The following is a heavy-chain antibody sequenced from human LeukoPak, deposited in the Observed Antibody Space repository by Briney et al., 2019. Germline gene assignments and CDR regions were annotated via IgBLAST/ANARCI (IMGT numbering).Heavy chain of an antibody. D-gene: IGHD3-3*01. J-gene: IGHJ3*02. Sequence: SETLSLTCTVSGGSISSYYWSWIRQPPGKGLEWTGYIYYSGSTNYNPSLKSRVTISVDTSKKELTLKLSSVTAADTAVYYCARAFRGIFGVFEAFDIWGQGTMVTVSS. CDR2: IYYSGST. V-gene: IGHV4-59*01. CDR1: GGSISSYY. CDR3: ARAFRGIFGVFEAFDI.